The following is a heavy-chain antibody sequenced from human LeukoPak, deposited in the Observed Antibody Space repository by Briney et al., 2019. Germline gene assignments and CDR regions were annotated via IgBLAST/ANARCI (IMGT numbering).Heavy chain of an antibody. V-gene: IGHV4-61*01. J-gene: IGHJ5*02. CDR2: IYYSGST. CDR1: GGSISSNSYY. D-gene: IGHD2-15*01. Sequence: PSETLSLTCTVSGGSISSNSYYWSWIRQPPGKGLEWIGYIYYSGSTNYNPSLKSRVTISVDTSKNQFSLKLTSVTAADTAVYYCAREGLQGWFDPWGQGTLVTVSS. CDR3: AREGLQGWFDP.